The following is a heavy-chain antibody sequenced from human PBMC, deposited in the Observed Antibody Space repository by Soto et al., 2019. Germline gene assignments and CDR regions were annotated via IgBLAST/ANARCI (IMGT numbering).Heavy chain of an antibody. Sequence: PGGSLRLSWAASGFTFSSYGMHWVRQAPGKGLEWVAVISYDGSNKYYADSVKGRFTISRDNSKNTLYLQMNSLRAEDTAVYYCATLEMATIRRAPIDYWGQGTLVTVSS. CDR2: ISYDGSNK. V-gene: IGHV3-30*03. CDR1: GFTFSSYG. J-gene: IGHJ4*02. D-gene: IGHD5-12*01. CDR3: ATLEMATIRRAPIDY.